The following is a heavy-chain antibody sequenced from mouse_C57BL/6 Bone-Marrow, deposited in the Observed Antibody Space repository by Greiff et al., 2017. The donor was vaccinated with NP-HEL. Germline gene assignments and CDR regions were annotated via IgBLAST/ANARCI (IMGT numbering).Heavy chain of an antibody. V-gene: IGHV1-69*01. D-gene: IGHD1-1*01. CDR2: IDPSDSYT. J-gene: IGHJ1*03. CDR3: ARRGITTVVAKEPYWYFDV. Sequence: QVQLQQPGAELVMPGASVKLSCKASGYTFTSYWMHWVKQRPGQGLEWIGEIDPSDSYTNYNQKFKGKSTLTVDKSSSTAYMQLSSLTSEDSAVYFCARRGITTVVAKEPYWYFDVWGTGTTVTVSS. CDR1: GYTFTSYW.